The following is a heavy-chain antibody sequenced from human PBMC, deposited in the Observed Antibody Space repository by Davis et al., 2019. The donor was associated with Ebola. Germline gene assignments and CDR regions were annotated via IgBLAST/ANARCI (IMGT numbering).Heavy chain of an antibody. Sequence: GESLKISCAASGFTFSSYAMSWVRQAPGKGLEWVSAISGSGGSAYYADSVKGRFTISRDNSKNTLYLQMNSLRAEDTAVYYCARGWNGAFDYWGQGTLVTVSS. CDR3: ARGWNGAFDY. D-gene: IGHD1-1*01. CDR2: ISGSGGSA. J-gene: IGHJ4*02. V-gene: IGHV3-23*01. CDR1: GFTFSSYA.